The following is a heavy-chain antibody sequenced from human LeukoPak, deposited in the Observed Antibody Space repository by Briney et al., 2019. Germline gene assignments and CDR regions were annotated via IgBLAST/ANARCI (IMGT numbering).Heavy chain of an antibody. V-gene: IGHV4-59*12. CDR2: IHDSGSP. CDR1: GGSISNYY. CDR3: ARVVAAAGNNWFDP. D-gene: IGHD6-13*01. Sequence: SETLSLTCTVSGGSISNYYWSWIRQPPGKGLEWIAYIHDSGSPYNNPSLKRRISISIDTSKNQFSLKLNSVTAADTAVYYCARVVAAAGNNWFDPWGQGTLVTVSS. J-gene: IGHJ5*02.